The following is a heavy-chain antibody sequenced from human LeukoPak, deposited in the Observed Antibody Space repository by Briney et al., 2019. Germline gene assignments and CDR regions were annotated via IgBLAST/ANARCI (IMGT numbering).Heavy chain of an antibody. CDR3: ARGTVTTLGAFDI. J-gene: IGHJ3*02. CDR2: INPNSGGT. Sequence: ASVKVSCKASGYTFTGYYMHWVRQAPGQGLEWMGWINPNSGGTNYAQKFQGRVTMTRDTSISTAYMELSRLRSEDTAVYYCARGTVTTLGAFDIWGQGTMVTVSS. D-gene: IGHD4-17*01. CDR1: GYTFTGYY. V-gene: IGHV1-2*02.